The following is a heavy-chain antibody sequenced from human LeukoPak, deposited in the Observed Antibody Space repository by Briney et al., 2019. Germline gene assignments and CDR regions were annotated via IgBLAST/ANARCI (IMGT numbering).Heavy chain of an antibody. CDR2: ITNSGENT. Sequence: GGSLRLSCEASGFSFPYGMSWVRQAPGKGLEWVSGITNSGENTYYADSVKGRFTISRDNSKNTLYLHMHSLRADDTALYYCAKDLHGAFDYWGQGILVTVSS. CDR1: GFSFPYG. CDR3: AKDLHGAFDY. V-gene: IGHV3-23*01. J-gene: IGHJ4*02. D-gene: IGHD3-10*01.